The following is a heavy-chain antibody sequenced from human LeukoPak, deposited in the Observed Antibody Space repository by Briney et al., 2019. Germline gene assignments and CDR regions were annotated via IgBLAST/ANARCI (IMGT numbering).Heavy chain of an antibody. Sequence: PGRSLRLSCAASGFTFSSYAMHWVRQAPGKGLEWVTVISYDGSNKCYADSVKGRFTISRDNSKNTLYLQMNSLRAEDTAVYYCARDEAAAGTVDYWGQGTLVTVSS. J-gene: IGHJ4*02. V-gene: IGHV3-30*04. D-gene: IGHD6-13*01. CDR2: ISYDGSNK. CDR1: GFTFSSYA. CDR3: ARDEAAAGTVDY.